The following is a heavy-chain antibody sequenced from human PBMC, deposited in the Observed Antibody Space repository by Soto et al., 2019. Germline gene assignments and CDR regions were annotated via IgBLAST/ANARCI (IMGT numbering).Heavy chain of an antibody. CDR3: ARGGSIAARYFDY. Sequence: GSLRLSCAASGFTFSSYAMHWVRQAPGKGLEWVAVISYDGSNKYYADSVKGRFTISRDNSKNTLYLQMNSLRAEDTAVYYCARGGSIAARYFDYWGQGALVTV. CDR2: ISYDGSNK. J-gene: IGHJ4*02. V-gene: IGHV3-30-3*01. D-gene: IGHD6-6*01. CDR1: GFTFSSYA.